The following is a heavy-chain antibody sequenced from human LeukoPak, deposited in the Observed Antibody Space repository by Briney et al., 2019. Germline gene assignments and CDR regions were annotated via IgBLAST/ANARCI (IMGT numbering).Heavy chain of an antibody. CDR2: IYYSGNT. J-gene: IGHJ3*02. CDR1: GGSFSGYY. CDR3: ASYLASGGAFDI. Sequence: PSETLSLTCAVYGGSFSGYYWSWIRQPPGKGLEWIGSIYYSGNTYYNPSLKSRVTISVDTSKNQFSLKLSSVTAADTAVYYCASYLASGGAFDIWGQGTMVTVSS. V-gene: IGHV4-34*01. D-gene: IGHD3-10*01.